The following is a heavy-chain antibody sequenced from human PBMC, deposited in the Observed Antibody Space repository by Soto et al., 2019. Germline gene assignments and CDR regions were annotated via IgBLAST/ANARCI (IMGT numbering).Heavy chain of an antibody. CDR1: VGDMSSYY. D-gene: IGHD6-19*01. V-gene: IGHV4-59*01. CDR2: IYYSGST. CDR3: ARVASGWYWDFDY. J-gene: IGHJ4*02. Sequence: SEALSLTCTVSVGDMSSYYWSRIVQPPGKGLEWIGYIYYSGSTNYNPSLKSRVTISVDTSKNQFSLKLSSVTAADTAVYYCARVASGWYWDFDYWGQGTLVTVSS.